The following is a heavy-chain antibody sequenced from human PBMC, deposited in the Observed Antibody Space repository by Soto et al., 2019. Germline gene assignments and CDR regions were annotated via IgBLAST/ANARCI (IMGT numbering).Heavy chain of an antibody. V-gene: IGHV3-7*01. CDR2: VTQDQTQR. CDR1: GFTFSSKW. Sequence: EVQLVESGGGLVEPGGSLRLACEASGFTFSSKWMTWVRQVSGKGLEWVANVTQDQTQRYYVDSVKGRFTISRDNAKNSVYLQMTSLRVEDTAVYYCARGNAIDVWGQGTTVTVSS. CDR3: ARGNAIDV. J-gene: IGHJ6*02.